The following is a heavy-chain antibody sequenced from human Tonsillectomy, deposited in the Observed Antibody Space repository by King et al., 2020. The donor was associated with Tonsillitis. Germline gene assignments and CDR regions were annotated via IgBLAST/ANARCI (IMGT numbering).Heavy chain of an antibody. CDR2: IYPTDSHT. D-gene: IGHD3/OR15-3a*01. J-gene: IGHJ4*02. Sequence: LTKNWIVWVRQMPGKGLEWMGIIYPTDSHTRYSPSFQGQVTISADKSINTAYLQWSSLMASDTAMYSFARRYLLSGTGPFDSWGQGLLVSVSS. CDR3: ARRYLLSGTGPFDS. CDR1: LTKNW. V-gene: IGHV5-51*01.